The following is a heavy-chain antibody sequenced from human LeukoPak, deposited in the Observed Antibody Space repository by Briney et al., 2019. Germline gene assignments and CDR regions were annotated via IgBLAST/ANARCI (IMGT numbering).Heavy chain of an antibody. J-gene: IGHJ1*01. Sequence: GGSLRLSCAASGFTFADYAMHWVRQAPGKGLEWVSGISWNSGSIGYADSVKGRFTISRDNAKNSLYLQMNSLRAEDTALYYCAKSPHYDFWSGYFQHWGQGTLVTVSS. CDR2: ISWNSGSI. V-gene: IGHV3-9*01. CDR1: GFTFADYA. D-gene: IGHD3-3*01. CDR3: AKSPHYDFWSGYFQH.